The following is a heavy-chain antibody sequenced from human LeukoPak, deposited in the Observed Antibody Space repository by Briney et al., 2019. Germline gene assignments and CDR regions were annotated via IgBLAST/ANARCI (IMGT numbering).Heavy chain of an antibody. J-gene: IGHJ4*02. D-gene: IGHD3-3*01. CDR2: ITPIFGTA. V-gene: IGHV1-69*01. CDR1: GGTFSSYA. CDR3: ARDRNDFWSGYLDY. Sequence: SVKVSCKASGGTFSSYAISWVRQAPGQGLEWMGGITPIFGTANYAQKFQGRVTITADESTSTAYMELSSLRSEDTAVYYCARDRNDFWSGYLDYWGQGTLVTVSS.